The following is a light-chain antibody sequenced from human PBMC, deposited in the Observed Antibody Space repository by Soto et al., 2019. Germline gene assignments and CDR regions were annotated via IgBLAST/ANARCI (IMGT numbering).Light chain of an antibody. V-gene: IGLV3-1*01. CDR2: QDS. CDR3: QAWDSSTHV. CDR1: KLGDKY. J-gene: IGLJ1*01. Sequence: SYELTQPPSVSVSPGQTASITCSGDKLGDKYACWYQQKPGQSPVLVIYQDSKRPSGIPERFSGSNSGNTATLTISGTQAMDEADYYCQAWDSSTHVFGTATKLTVL.